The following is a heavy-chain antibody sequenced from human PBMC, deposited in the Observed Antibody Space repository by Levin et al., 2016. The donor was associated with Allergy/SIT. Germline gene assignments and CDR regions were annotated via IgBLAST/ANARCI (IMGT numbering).Heavy chain of an antibody. J-gene: IGHJ4*02. D-gene: IGHD5-24*01. V-gene: IGHV1-69*01. Sequence: WVRQAPGQGLEWMGGIIPIFGTANYAQKFQGRVTITADESTSTAYMELSSLRSEDTAVYYCARDVDGYNSDWGQGTLVTVSS. CDR3: ARDVDGYNSD. CDR2: IIPIFGTA.